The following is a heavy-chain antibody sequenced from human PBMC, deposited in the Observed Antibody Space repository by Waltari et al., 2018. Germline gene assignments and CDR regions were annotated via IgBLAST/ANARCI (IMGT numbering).Heavy chain of an antibody. CDR1: GGSVSSSYL. V-gene: IGHV4-4*02. CDR2: VHGSGRT. J-gene: IGHJ5*02. CDR3: ARDRGRGLYLDT. Sequence: QLQESATGLVKLSGTLSLSCAVSGGSVSSSYLWNWVRQSPQKGLEWIGQVHGSGRTNYNPPFASRVTVSLDTSKNLFSLKVTSATAADTAVYYCARDRGRGLYLDTWGPGTLVTVSP. D-gene: IGHD2-15*01.